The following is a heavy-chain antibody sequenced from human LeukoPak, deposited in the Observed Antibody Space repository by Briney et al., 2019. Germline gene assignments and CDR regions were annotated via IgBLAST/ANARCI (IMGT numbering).Heavy chain of an antibody. V-gene: IGHV3-23*01. J-gene: IGHJ3*02. CDR3: AKYYYDSSGYYPDAFDI. CDR1: GFTFSSYA. D-gene: IGHD3-22*01. Sequence: GGSLRLFCAASGFTFSSYAMSWVRQAPGKGLEWVSAISGSGGSTYYADSVKGRFTISRDNSKNTLYLQMNSLRAEDTAVYYCAKYYYDSSGYYPDAFDIWGQGTMVTVSS. CDR2: ISGSGGST.